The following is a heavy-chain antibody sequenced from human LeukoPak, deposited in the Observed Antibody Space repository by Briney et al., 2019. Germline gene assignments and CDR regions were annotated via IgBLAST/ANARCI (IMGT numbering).Heavy chain of an antibody. V-gene: IGHV3-53*04. Sequence: GGSLRLSCAASGSGVSNDYMSWVRQAPGKGLEWVSAIYADGYTRDAASVKGRFSISRHNSKNTVYLQMDNLRPEDTAVYYCARDRRGEKDFDVWGPGTMVTVSS. J-gene: IGHJ3*01. CDR1: GSGVSNDY. CDR2: IYADGYT. CDR3: ARDRRGEKDFDV.